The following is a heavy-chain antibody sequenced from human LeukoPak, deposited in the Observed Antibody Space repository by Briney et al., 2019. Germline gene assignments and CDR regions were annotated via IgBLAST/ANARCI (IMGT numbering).Heavy chain of an antibody. CDR1: GYSISSGYY. V-gene: IGHV4-38-2*01. J-gene: IGHJ4*02. D-gene: IGHD1-26*01. Sequence: PSETLSLTCAVSGYSISSGYYWGWIRQPPGKGLEWIGSIYHSGSTYYNPSLKSRVTISVDTSKNQFSLKLSSVTAADTAVYYCARLIQWERVDYWGQGTLVTVSS. CDR2: IYHSGST. CDR3: ARLIQWERVDY.